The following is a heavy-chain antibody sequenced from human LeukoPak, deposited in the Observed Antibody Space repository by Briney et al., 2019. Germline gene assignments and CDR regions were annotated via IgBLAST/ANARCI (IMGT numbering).Heavy chain of an antibody. D-gene: IGHD5-12*01. CDR1: GYTFTGYY. J-gene: IGHJ4*02. CDR3: AREGGYSGYDLPFDY. Sequence: ASVKVSCKASGYTFTGYYMHWVRQAPGQGLEWMGWINPNSGGTNYAQKFQGRVTMTRDTSISTAYMELGRLRSDDTAVYYCAREGGYSGYDLPFDYWGQGTLVTVSS. CDR2: INPNSGGT. V-gene: IGHV1-2*02.